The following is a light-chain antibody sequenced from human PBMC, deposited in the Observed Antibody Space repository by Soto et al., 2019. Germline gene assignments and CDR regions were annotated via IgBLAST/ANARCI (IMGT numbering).Light chain of an antibody. Sequence: DIQMTQSPSSLSASVGDRVTITCRASQTMSSYLNWYQQKPGKAPKLLIYAATNLQSGVPVRFSGRGAGTDFTLTISSLQPEDFATYYCQQTYSSPITFGHRTRPEIK. J-gene: IGKJ5*01. CDR3: QQTYSSPIT. CDR2: AAT. V-gene: IGKV1-39*01. CDR1: QTMSSY.